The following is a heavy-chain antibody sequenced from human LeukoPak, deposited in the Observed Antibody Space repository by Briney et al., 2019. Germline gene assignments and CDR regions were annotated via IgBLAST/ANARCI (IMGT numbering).Heavy chain of an antibody. J-gene: IGHJ4*02. V-gene: IGHV3-9*01. D-gene: IGHD4-17*01. CDR3: AKDMYGDYREGFFDY. CDR2: ISWNSGSI. CDR1: GFTFDDYA. Sequence: PGRSLRLSCAASGFTFDDYAMHWVRQAPGKGLEWVSGISWNSGSIGYADSVKGRFTISRDNAKNSLYLQMNSLRAEDTALYYCAKDMYGDYREGFFDYWGQGTLVTVSS.